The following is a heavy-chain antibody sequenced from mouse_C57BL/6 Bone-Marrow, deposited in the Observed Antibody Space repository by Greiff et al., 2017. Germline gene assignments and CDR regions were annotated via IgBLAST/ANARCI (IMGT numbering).Heavy chain of an antibody. J-gene: IGHJ1*01. CDR1: GFTFSDYY. CDR3: ARKGFCYCGSAWYFDV. CDR2: ISNGGGST. Sequence: EVKLMESGGGLVQPGGSLKLSCAASGFTFSDYYMYWVRQTPEKRLEWVAYISNGGGSTYYPDTVKGRFTISRDNAKNTLYLQMSRLKSEDTAMYYCARKGFCYCGSAWYFDVWGPGTTVTVSS. V-gene: IGHV5-12*01. D-gene: IGHD1-1*01.